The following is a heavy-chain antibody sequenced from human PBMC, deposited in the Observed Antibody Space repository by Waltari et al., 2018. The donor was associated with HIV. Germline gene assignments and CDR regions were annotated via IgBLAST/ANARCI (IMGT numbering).Heavy chain of an antibody. CDR1: GFTFSSYA. CDR3: ARDNIVVVTATLVLDY. CDR2: ISNDGSNK. Sequence: QVQLVESGGGVVQPGRSLRLSCAASGFTFSSYAMHWVRQAPGKGLVGVAVISNDGSNKYYAESVKGRFTISRDNSKNTLYLQMNSLRAEDTAVYYCARDNIVVVTATLVLDYWGQGTLVTVSS. J-gene: IGHJ4*02. D-gene: IGHD2-21*02. V-gene: IGHV3-30*04.